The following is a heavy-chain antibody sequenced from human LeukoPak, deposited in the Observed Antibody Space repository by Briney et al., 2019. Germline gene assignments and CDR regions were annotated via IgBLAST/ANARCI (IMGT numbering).Heavy chain of an antibody. Sequence: ASVKVSCKASGYTFTSYGISWVRQAPGQGLEWMGWISAYNGNTHYAQYLQDRVTMTADTSTSTACMALRSLRSEDTAVYYCARGPSRDGYNLVYWGQGTLVTVSS. CDR3: ARGPSRDGYNLVY. J-gene: IGHJ4*02. CDR2: ISAYNGNT. D-gene: IGHD5-24*01. V-gene: IGHV1-18*01. CDR1: GYTFTSYG.